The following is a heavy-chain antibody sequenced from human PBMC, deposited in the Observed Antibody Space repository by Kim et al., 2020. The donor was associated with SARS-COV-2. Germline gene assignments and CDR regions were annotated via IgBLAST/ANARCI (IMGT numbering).Heavy chain of an antibody. CDR1: GYTFTGYY. J-gene: IGHJ4*02. CDR3: ARLNSGSYSLVDY. CDR2: INPNSGGT. Sequence: ASVKVSCKASGYTFTGYYMHWVRQAPGQGLEWMGRINPNSGGTNYAQKFQGRVTMTRDTSISTAYMELSRLRSDDTAVYYCARLNSGSYSLVDYWGQGTLVTFSS. D-gene: IGHD1-26*01. V-gene: IGHV1-2*06.